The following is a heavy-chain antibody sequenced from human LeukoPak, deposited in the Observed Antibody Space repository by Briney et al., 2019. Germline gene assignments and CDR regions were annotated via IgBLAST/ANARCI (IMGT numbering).Heavy chain of an antibody. Sequence: ASETLSLTCTVSGGSISSYYWSWIRQPPGKGLEWIGEINHSGSTNYNPSLKSRVTISVDTSKNQFSLKLSSVTAADTAVYYCARPEQYYDILTGYYPDAFDIWGQGTMVTVSS. V-gene: IGHV4-34*01. J-gene: IGHJ3*02. CDR3: ARPEQYYDILTGYYPDAFDI. D-gene: IGHD3-9*01. CDR2: INHSGST. CDR1: GGSISSYY.